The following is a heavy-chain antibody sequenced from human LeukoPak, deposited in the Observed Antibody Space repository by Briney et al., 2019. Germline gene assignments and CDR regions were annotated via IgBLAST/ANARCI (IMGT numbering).Heavy chain of an antibody. J-gene: IGHJ4*02. CDR1: GFTFSKFA. CDR2: VSYDGSYK. D-gene: IGHD1-1*01. CDR3: XXXPGYGAAYYFDY. Sequence: GGSLRLSCAAAGFTFSKFAMHWVRQAPGKGLEWVAVVSYDGSYKYYADSVQGRFTISRDNSKNTLYLLMNSLRAEDTSVYYXXXXPGYGAAYYFDYWGQGTLVTVSS. V-gene: IGHV3-30*04.